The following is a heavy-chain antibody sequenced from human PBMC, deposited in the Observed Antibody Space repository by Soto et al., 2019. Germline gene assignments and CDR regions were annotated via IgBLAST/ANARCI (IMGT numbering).Heavy chain of an antibody. Sequence: QVQLQQWGAGLLKPSETLSLTCAVYGGSFSGYYWSWIRQPPGKGLEWIGEINHSGSTNYIPSLKSRVTISVDTSKNQFSLKLSSVTAADTAVYYCARYRGLRYFDWLSLYFDYWGQGTLVTVSS. CDR2: INHSGST. D-gene: IGHD3-9*01. CDR3: ARYRGLRYFDWLSLYFDY. V-gene: IGHV4-34*01. CDR1: GGSFSGYY. J-gene: IGHJ4*02.